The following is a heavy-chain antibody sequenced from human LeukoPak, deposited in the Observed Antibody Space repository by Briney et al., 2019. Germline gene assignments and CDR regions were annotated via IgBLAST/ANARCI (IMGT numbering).Heavy chain of an antibody. D-gene: IGHD6-19*01. Sequence: PSQTLSLTCTVSGGSISSGGYYWSWIRQPPGKGLEWIGEINHSGSTNYNPSLKSRVTISVDTSKNQFSLKLSSVTAADTAVYYCASSTAVAGHYYYYGMDVWGQGTTVTVSS. CDR2: INHSGST. V-gene: IGHV4-30-2*01. CDR3: ASSTAVAGHYYYYGMDV. J-gene: IGHJ6*02. CDR1: GGSISSGGYY.